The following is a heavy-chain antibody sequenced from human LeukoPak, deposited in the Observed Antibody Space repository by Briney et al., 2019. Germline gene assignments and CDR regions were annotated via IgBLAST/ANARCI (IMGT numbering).Heavy chain of an antibody. CDR1: GGSISSYY. V-gene: IGHV4-4*07. Sequence: SETLSLTCTVSGGSISSYYWSWIRQPAGKGLEWIGRIYTSGSTNYNPSLKSRVTMSVDTSKNQFSLKLSSVTAADTAVYHCARAQSPNYYYYYYGMDVWGQGTTVTVSS. CDR3: ARAQSPNYYYYYYGMDV. J-gene: IGHJ6*02. CDR2: IYTSGST.